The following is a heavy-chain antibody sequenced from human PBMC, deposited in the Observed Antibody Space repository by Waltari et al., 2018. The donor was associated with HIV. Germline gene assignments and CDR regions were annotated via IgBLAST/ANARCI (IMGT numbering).Heavy chain of an antibody. CDR3: ARHSSSHPYYYAMDV. CDR1: GLSFDNYA. J-gene: IGHJ6*02. D-gene: IGHD6-13*01. V-gene: IGHV3-23*01. CDR2: ISGTGDHT. Sequence: EVQLLEPGGGLVPPGHTLTISCPVSGLSFDNYAMCWVRQAPGKGLEWVSAISGTGDHTFYADSVKGRFTISRDNSKRTLYLQMNSLRAEDTALYYCARHSSSHPYYYAMDVWGQGTTVTVSS.